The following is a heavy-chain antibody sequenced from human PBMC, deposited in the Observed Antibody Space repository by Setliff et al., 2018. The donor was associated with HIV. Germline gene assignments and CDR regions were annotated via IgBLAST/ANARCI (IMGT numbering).Heavy chain of an antibody. J-gene: IGHJ1*01. D-gene: IGHD2-15*01. Sequence: PSETLSLTCTVSGGSSSSRSYYWGWIRQPPGKGLEWIGSIYSSGSTYYNPSLKSRVTISVDTSKKQFSLRLSSVTAADTAVYYCARDGRHDRNRWYVTHQYLKYWGQGTLVTVSS. CDR1: GGSSSSRSYY. CDR3: ARDGRHDRNRWYVTHQYLKY. V-gene: IGHV4-39*07. CDR2: IYSSGST.